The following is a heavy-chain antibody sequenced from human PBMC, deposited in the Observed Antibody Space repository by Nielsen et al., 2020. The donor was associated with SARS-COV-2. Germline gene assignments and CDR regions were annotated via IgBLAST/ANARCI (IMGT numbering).Heavy chain of an antibody. CDR1: RFTLNTYS. D-gene: IGHD2-2*01. CDR2: ISSSSSHI. CDR3: ARGGCSTTSCYLGMDV. Sequence: GGSLRLSCAASRFTLNTYSMNWVRQAPGKGLEWVSSISSSSSHIFYADSVNGRFTISRDNAKNSLFLLMNSLRAEDTAVYYCARGGCSTTSCYLGMDVWGQGTTVTVSS. V-gene: IGHV3-21*01. J-gene: IGHJ6*02.